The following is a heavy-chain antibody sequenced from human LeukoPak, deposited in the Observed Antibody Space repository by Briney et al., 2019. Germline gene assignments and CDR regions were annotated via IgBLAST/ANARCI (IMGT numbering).Heavy chain of an antibody. CDR1: GYTFTSYD. V-gene: IGHV1-69*13. Sequence: SVKASCKASGYTFTSYDINWVRQAPGQGLEWMRGIIPIFGTANYAQKFQGRVTITADESTSTAYMELSSLRSEDTAVYYCARDLSQNYYDSSGYFPYWGQGTLVTVSS. CDR3: ARDLSQNYYDSSGYFPY. J-gene: IGHJ4*02. D-gene: IGHD3-22*01. CDR2: IIPIFGTA.